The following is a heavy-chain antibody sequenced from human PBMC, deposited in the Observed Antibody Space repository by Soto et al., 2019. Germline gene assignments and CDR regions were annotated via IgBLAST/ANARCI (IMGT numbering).Heavy chain of an antibody. CDR2: IYYSGDT. V-gene: IGHV4-59*01. D-gene: IGHD5-12*01. Sequence: QVQLQESGPGLVKPSETLSLTCTVSGDSISSYYWSWIRQPPGKGLEWIGYIYYSGDTNYNPSLKSRVTISVDTSKNQFSLKLTSVTAADTAMYYCARFWRYSGYDGVARAFDIWGQGTMVTVSS. CDR3: ARFWRYSGYDGVARAFDI. J-gene: IGHJ3*02. CDR1: GDSISSYY.